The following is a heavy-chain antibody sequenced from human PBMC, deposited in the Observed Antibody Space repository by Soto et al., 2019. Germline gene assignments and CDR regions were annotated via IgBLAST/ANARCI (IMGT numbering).Heavy chain of an antibody. D-gene: IGHD2-2*01. V-gene: IGHV3-53*01. Sequence: PGGSLRLSCAASVFNVSSNYMRWVRQAPGKGLEWLSVIYSGGSTYYAESVKGRFTISRDNSKNTLNLQMNALRVEDTAVYYCARGPHVGISTSWGQGTLVTVSS. CDR2: IYSGGST. CDR1: VFNVSSNY. CDR3: ARGPHVGISTS. J-gene: IGHJ4*02.